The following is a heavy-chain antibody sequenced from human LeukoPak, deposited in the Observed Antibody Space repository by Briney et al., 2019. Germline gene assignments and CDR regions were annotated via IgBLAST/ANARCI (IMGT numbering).Heavy chain of an antibody. CDR3: ARVRDGYNDAYDI. D-gene: IGHD5-24*01. Sequence: ASVTVSFKASGYTFTIYYMHWVRQAPGQGLEWMGIINPSGGSTSYAQKFQGRVTMTRDTSTSTVYMELSSLRSEDTAVYFCARVRDGYNDAYDIWGQGTMVTVS. J-gene: IGHJ3*02. CDR1: GYTFTIYY. CDR2: INPSGGST. V-gene: IGHV1-46*01.